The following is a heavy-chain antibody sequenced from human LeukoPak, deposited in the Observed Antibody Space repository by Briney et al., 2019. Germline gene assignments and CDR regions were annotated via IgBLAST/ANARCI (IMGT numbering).Heavy chain of an antibody. V-gene: IGHV4-39*07. D-gene: IGHD3-10*01. CDR3: ARDSRRGWFDP. J-gene: IGHJ5*02. CDR2: IYYSGST. Sequence: WVRQAPGKGLEWIGSIYYSGSTYYNPSLKSRVTISVDTSKNQFSLKLSSVTAADTAVYYCARDSRRGWFDPWGQGTLVTVSS.